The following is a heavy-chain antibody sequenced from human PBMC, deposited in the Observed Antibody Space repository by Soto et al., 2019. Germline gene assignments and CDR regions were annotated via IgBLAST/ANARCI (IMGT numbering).Heavy chain of an antibody. CDR2: ISRTGSDT. J-gene: IGHJ6*02. CDR3: EKDRGKVDPKDV. V-gene: IGHV3-23*01. CDR1: GFTFSSSA. Sequence: GGSLRLSCAASGFTFSSSAMSWVRQAPGKGLEWVAAISRTGSDTYYVDSVKDRFTISRDNSRNTLDLQMNSLRAEDTATYYGEKDRGKVDPKDVWGQGTTVTVS. D-gene: IGHD2-15*01.